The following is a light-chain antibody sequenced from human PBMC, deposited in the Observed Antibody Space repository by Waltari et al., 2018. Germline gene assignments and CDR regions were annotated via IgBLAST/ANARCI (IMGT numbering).Light chain of an antibody. J-gene: IGLJ1*01. CDR1: DSDVRDYDF. V-gene: IGLV2-14*01. CDR2: EVS. CDR3: SSYTTSSAPGV. Sequence: SALTQPASVSASPGQSITISCPGTDSDVRDYDFVSWYQQHPGKAPHLIIYEVSNRPSGISNRFSASKSGNTASLTISGLQAEDEADYYCSSYTTSSAPGVFGTGTRVTVL.